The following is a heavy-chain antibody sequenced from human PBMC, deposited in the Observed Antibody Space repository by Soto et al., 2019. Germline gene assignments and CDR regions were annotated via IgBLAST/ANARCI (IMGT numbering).Heavy chain of an antibody. V-gene: IGHV4-59*01. D-gene: IGHD2-8*01. CDR2: IHYSGTT. Sequence: SETLSLTCTVSGTSISSYYWSWIRQPPGKGLEWIANIHYSGTTNYNPSLASRVTLSVDTSKNQFSLKMTSVTAADRAMYFCARYNSYAIDYWGRGPLVIVSS. CDR3: ARYNSYAIDY. J-gene: IGHJ4*02. CDR1: GTSISSYY.